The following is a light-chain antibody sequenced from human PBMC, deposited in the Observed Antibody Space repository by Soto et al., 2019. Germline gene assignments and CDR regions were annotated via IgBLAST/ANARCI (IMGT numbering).Light chain of an antibody. CDR2: EVS. Sequence: SALTQPPSASGSPGQSVTISCTGTSSDVGGYNYVSWYQQHPGKAPKLMIYEVSKRPSGVPDRFSGSKSGNTASLTVSGLQAVDEADYYCSSYAGSNNVVFGGGTKLTVL. V-gene: IGLV2-8*01. J-gene: IGLJ2*01. CDR3: SSYAGSNNVV. CDR1: SSDVGGYNY.